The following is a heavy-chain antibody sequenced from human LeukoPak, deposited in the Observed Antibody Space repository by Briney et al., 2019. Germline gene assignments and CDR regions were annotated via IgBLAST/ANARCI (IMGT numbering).Heavy chain of an antibody. CDR2: IYYSGST. V-gene: IGHV4-59*08. CDR3: ARLSGSYYFDY. J-gene: IGHJ4*02. CDR1: GGSISSYY. D-gene: IGHD1-26*01. Sequence: SETLSLTCTVSGGSISSYYWSWIRQPPGKGLEWVGYIYYSGSTNYNPSLKSRVTISVDTSKNQFSLKLSSVTAADTAVYYCARLSGSYYFDYWGQGTLVTVSS.